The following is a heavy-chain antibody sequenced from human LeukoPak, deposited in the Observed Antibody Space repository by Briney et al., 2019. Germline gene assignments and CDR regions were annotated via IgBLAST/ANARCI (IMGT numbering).Heavy chain of an antibody. CDR1: GFTFSSYA. CDR2: INHSGST. J-gene: IGHJ3*02. Sequence: GSLRLSCAASGFTFSSYAMSWIRQPPGKGLEWIGEINHSGSTNYNPSLKSRVTISVDTSKNQFSLKLSSVTAADTAVYYCARGRGRHAFDIWGQGTMVTVSS. D-gene: IGHD3-16*01. CDR3: ARGRGRHAFDI. V-gene: IGHV4-34*01.